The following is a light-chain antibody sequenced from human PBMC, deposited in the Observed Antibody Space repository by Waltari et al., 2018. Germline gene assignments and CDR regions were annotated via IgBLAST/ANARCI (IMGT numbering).Light chain of an antibody. CDR1: QSISGW. CDR3: QQYKSPTWT. J-gene: IGKJ1*01. Sequence: DIQMTQSPSTLSAFVGDRVTITCRASQSISGWLAWYQQKPGKAPSLLIFKASTLESGVPSRFSGSGSGTEFTLTINSLQPDDFATYYCQQYKSPTWTFGQGTKVEIK. V-gene: IGKV1-5*03. CDR2: KAS.